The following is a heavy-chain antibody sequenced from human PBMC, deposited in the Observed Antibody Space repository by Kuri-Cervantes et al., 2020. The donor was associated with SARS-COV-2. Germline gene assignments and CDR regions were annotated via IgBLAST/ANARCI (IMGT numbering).Heavy chain of an antibody. Sequence: GGSLRLSCAASGFTFSDYYMNWVRQAPGKGLEWVSSISSSSSYIYYADSVKGRFTISRDNAKNSLYLQMNSLRAEDTAVYYCARGFYYDSSGPAGGVDYMDVWGKGTTVTVSS. CDR3: ARGFYYDSSGPAGGVDYMDV. D-gene: IGHD3-22*01. CDR1: GFTFSDYY. CDR2: ISSSSSYI. V-gene: IGHV3-21*01. J-gene: IGHJ6*03.